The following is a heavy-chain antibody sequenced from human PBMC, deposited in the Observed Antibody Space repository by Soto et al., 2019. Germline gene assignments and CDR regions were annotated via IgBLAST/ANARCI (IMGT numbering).Heavy chain of an antibody. CDR1: GYSFTSYW. CDR2: IDPSDSYT. V-gene: IGHV5-10-1*01. J-gene: IGHJ6*02. Sequence: GESLKISCKGSGYSFTSYWISWVRQMPGKGLEWMGRIDPSDSYTNYSPSFQGHVTISADKSISTAYLQWSSLKASDTAMYYCARDFQRYYYYYGMVVWGQGTTVTVS. D-gene: IGHD6-25*01. CDR3: ARDFQRYYYYYGMVV.